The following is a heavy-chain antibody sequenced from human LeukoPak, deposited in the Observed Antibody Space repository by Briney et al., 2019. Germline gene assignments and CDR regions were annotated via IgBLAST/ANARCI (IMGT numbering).Heavy chain of an antibody. CDR1: GGSISNYY. CDR2: IYTSGST. J-gene: IGHJ6*03. V-gene: IGHV4-4*07. CDR3: AREDITMVRGVKSRYMDV. Sequence: PSETLSLTCTVSGGSISNYYWSWLRQPAGKGLEWIGRIYTSGSTNYNPSLKSRITISVDTSKNQFSLKLSSVTAADTAVYYCAREDITMVRGVKSRYMDVWGKGTTVTVSS. D-gene: IGHD3-10*01.